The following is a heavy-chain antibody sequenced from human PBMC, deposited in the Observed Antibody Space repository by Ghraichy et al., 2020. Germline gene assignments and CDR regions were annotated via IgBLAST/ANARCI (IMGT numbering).Heavy chain of an antibody. J-gene: IGHJ6*02. V-gene: IGHV3-30*18. CDR1: GITFSSYG. Sequence: GALRLSCAASGITFSSYGMHWVRQAPGKGLEWVTYMSFDGSHEYYADSVKGRFTISRDNSKNMVYLQMNSLRDEDTAVYYCAKDLIAAGSGHYYGMDVWGQGTTVTVS. D-gene: IGHD6-13*01. CDR2: MSFDGSHE. CDR3: AKDLIAAGSGHYYGMDV.